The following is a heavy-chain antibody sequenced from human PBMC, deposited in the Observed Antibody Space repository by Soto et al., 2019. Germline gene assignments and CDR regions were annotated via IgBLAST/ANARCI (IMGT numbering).Heavy chain of an antibody. V-gene: IGHV4-34*01. CDR1: GGSFSGYY. CDR3: ATLPLDV. CDR2: INHSGST. Sequence: SETLSLTCAVYGGSFSGYYWSWIRQPPGKGLEWIAEINHSGSTNYNPSLKSRVTISVDTSKNQFSLKLNSVTAADTAVYYCATLPLDVWGKGTTVTVSS. J-gene: IGHJ6*04.